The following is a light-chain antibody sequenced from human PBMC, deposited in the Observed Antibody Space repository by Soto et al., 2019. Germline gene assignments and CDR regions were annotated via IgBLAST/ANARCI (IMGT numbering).Light chain of an antibody. CDR3: QQYYKTPWT. J-gene: IGKJ1*01. Sequence: DIVMTQSPDSLAVSLGERATINCKSSQSVLYRSNNKNYLAWYQHKPGQPPKLLIYWASTRESGVPDRFSGSGSGTDFTLTISSPQSEDVAVYYCQQYYKTPWTFGNGTKVEI. CDR1: QSVLYRSNNKNY. V-gene: IGKV4-1*01. CDR2: WAS.